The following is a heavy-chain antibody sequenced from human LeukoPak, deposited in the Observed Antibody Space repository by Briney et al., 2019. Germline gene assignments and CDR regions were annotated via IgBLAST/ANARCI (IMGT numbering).Heavy chain of an antibody. Sequence: SETLSLTCTDSGYSISSGYYWGWIRQPPGEGLEWIGSIYHSGSTYYNPSLKSRVTISVDTSKNQFSLKLSSVTAADTAVYYCARDPKGRWFGELTSYFDYWGQGTLVTVSS. CDR1: GYSISSGYY. D-gene: IGHD3-10*01. CDR3: ARDPKGRWFGELTSYFDY. CDR2: IYHSGST. J-gene: IGHJ4*02. V-gene: IGHV4-38-2*02.